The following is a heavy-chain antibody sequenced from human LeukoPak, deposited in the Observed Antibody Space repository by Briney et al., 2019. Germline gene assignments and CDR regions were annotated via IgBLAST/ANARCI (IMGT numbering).Heavy chain of an antibody. V-gene: IGHV3-23*01. J-gene: IGHJ5*02. CDR1: GFTFSSYA. Sequence: PGGSLRLSCSASGFTFSSYAMCWVRQAPGKGLEWVSILGIDGHTTYYADSVKGRFTISRDNSKNTLYLQMNGLRDEDTAVYYCAKKGTTVAGNTWFDPWGQGTLVAVSS. D-gene: IGHD6-19*01. CDR2: LGIDGHTT. CDR3: AKKGTTVAGNTWFDP.